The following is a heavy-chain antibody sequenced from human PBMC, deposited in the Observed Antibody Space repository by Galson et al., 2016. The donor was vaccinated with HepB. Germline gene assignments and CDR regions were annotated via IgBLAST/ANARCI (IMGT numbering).Heavy chain of an antibody. CDR3: APLGYYSGDTCHRVY. V-gene: IGHV4-39*07. J-gene: IGHJ4*02. D-gene: IGHD2-15*01. CDR2: VYYTGGT. Sequence: SETLSLTCTVSAGSISDSSFYWGWVRQPPGKGLEWIGSVYYTGGTYYNPSLESRVTISLDKSKNQFSLKLSSVTAADTAVYYCAPLGYYSGDTCHRVYWGQGTLVTVSS. CDR1: AGSISDSSFY.